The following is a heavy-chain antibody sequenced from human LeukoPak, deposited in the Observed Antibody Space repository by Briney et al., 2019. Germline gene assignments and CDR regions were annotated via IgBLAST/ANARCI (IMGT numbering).Heavy chain of an antibody. CDR2: ISAYNGNT. V-gene: IGHV1-18*01. J-gene: IGHJ5*02. CDR1: GYTFTSYG. CDR3: ARVDCSSTSCYSGDDWFDP. Sequence: EASVKVSCKASGYTFTSYGISWVRQAPGQGLEWMGWISAYNGNTNYAQKLQGRVTMTTDTSTSTAYMELRSLRSDDTAVYYCARVDCSSTSCYSGDDWFDPWGQGTLVTVSS. D-gene: IGHD2-2*01.